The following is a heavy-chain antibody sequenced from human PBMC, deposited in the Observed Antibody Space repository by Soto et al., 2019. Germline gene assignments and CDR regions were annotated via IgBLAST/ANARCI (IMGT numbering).Heavy chain of an antibody. J-gene: IGHJ4*02. CDR3: AKRELDDN. Sequence: VHLLESGGALVQPGGSLRLSCVASGFTFRSFHMSWVRQAPGRGLEWVSGISDSGARTDYADSVKGRFTISRDNSKSTLYLQMNALRSEDTAVYFCAKRELDDNWCQGTLVTVSS. D-gene: IGHD1-7*01. CDR2: ISDSGART. CDR1: GFTFRSFH. V-gene: IGHV3-23*01.